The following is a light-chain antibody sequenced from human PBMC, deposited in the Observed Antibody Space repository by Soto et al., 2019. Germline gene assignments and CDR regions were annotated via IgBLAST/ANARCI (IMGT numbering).Light chain of an antibody. CDR2: EVS. J-gene: IGKJ4*01. CDR1: QSLLSSSGKTH. Sequence: VVMTQTPLSLSVTPGQPASISCKSSQSLLSSSGKTHLYWYLQRPGQPPQLLIYEVSSRFSGVSDRFSGSGSGTDFTLKISRVEAEDVGVYYCLQSLHLPLTFGGGTKVEIK. V-gene: IGKV2-29*03. CDR3: LQSLHLPLT.